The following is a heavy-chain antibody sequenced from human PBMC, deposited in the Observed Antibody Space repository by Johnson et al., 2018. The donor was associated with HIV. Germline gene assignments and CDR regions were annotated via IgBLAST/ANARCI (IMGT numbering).Heavy chain of an antibody. Sequence: QVQLVESGGGVVQPGGSLRLSCAASGFTFSSYGMHWVRQVPYNGLEWVTFIQYDGTNKYYADSVKGRFTISRDNAKNSLYLQMNSLRAEDTAVYYCARVLSGYTYGYRHDVFDLWGQGTMVTVSS. D-gene: IGHD5-18*01. J-gene: IGHJ3*01. CDR2: IQYDGTNK. CDR3: ARVLSGYTYGYRHDVFDL. CDR1: GFTFSSYG. V-gene: IGHV3-30*02.